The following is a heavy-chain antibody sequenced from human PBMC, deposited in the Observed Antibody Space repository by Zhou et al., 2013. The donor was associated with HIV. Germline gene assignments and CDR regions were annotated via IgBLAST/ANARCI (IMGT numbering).Heavy chain of an antibody. CDR1: GYTFTAHY. V-gene: IGHV1-2*04. CDR3: ANGFGDYYFDY. J-gene: IGHJ4*02. Sequence: QVQVVQSGAEVKKPGASVKVSCQASGYTFTAHYLHWVRQAPGQGLEWMGWMNPNSGGTNYAQKFQGWVTMTRDTSISTAYMEVSRLRSDDTAVYYCANGFGDYYFDYWGQGTLVTVSS. D-gene: IGHD2-21*02. CDR2: MNPNSGGT.